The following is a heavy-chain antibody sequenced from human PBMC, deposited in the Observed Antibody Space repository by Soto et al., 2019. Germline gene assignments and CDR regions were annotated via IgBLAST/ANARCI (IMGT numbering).Heavy chain of an antibody. CDR1: GFTFTNSA. CDR2: IIVASGRT. J-gene: IGHJ3*01. Sequence: ASVKVSCKTSGFTFTNSAVQWVRQARGQRLEWIGWIIVASGRTNYAREVQQRVTISRDTSTTTAYMELSGLRSEDTAVYYCVAELYSGGGCCSFDFWGQGTMVTVSS. V-gene: IGHV1-58*01. CDR3: VAELYSGGGCCSFDF. D-gene: IGHD2-21*02.